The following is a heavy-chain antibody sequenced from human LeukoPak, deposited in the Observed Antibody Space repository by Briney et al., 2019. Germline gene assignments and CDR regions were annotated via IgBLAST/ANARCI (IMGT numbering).Heavy chain of an antibody. Sequence: PSETLSLTYIVSGGSLSSYYWTWIRQPAGKGLEWIGRIYSSGSTTYNPSLKSRVTMSVDTSKNQFSLKLNSVTAADTAVYYCARDSTEPDSYYFDYWGQGTLVTVSP. CDR1: GGSLSSYY. D-gene: IGHD2-2*01. J-gene: IGHJ4*02. CDR3: ARDSTEPDSYYFDY. CDR2: IYSSGST. V-gene: IGHV4-4*07.